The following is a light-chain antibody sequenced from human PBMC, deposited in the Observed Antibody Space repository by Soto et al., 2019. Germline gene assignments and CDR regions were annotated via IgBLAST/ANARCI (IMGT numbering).Light chain of an antibody. CDR2: DVS. Sequence: QSALTQPASVSGSPGQSLTISCTGTSSDVGGYNYVSWYQQHPGKAPKLMIYDVSNRPSGVSNRFSGSKSGNTASLTISGLQAEDEADYYCSSYTSTLWVFGGGTKLTVL. CDR1: SSDVGGYNY. V-gene: IGLV2-14*01. J-gene: IGLJ3*02. CDR3: SSYTSTLWV.